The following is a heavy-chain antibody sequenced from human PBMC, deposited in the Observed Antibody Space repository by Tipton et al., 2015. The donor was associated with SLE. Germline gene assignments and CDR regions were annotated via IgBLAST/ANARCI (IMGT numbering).Heavy chain of an antibody. CDR3: ARDTAVAGPFDWFDP. Sequence: QLVQSGAEVKKPGASVKVSCKASGYTFTSYYMHWVRQAPGQGLEWMGIINPSGGSTSYAQKFQGRVTMTRDTSTSTVYMELSSLRSEDTAVYYCARDTAVAGPFDWFDPWGQGTLVTVSS. D-gene: IGHD6-19*01. J-gene: IGHJ5*02. V-gene: IGHV1-46*01. CDR1: GYTFTSYY. CDR2: INPSGGST.